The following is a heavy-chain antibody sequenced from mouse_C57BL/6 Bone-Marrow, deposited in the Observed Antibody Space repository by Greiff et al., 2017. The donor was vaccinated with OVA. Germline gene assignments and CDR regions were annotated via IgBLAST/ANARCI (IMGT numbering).Heavy chain of an antibody. CDR3: ARSGRD. V-gene: IGHV1-76*01. Sequence: QVQLKQSGAELVRPGASVKLSCKASGYTFTDYYINWVKQRPGQGLEWIARIYPGSGNTYYNEKFKGKATLTAEKSSSTAYMQLGSLTSEDSAVYFCARSGRDWGQGTTLTVSS. CDR2: IYPGSGNT. D-gene: IGHD3-1*01. J-gene: IGHJ2*01. CDR1: GYTFTDYY.